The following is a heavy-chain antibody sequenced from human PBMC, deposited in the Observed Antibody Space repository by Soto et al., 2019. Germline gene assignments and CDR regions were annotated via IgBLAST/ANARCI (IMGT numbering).Heavy chain of an antibody. J-gene: IGHJ6*02. V-gene: IGHV1-2*02. D-gene: IGHD2-2*01. CDR2: INPQTGGT. CDR1: GYTFTGYY. Sequence: QVQLVQSGAEVKTPGASVRVSCKASGYTFTGYYIHWVREAPGQGLEWMGWINPQTGGTSYAQKFQGRVTLSRDTSINTAYLELSRLTFDDAAVYFCASERYQVISDGMDVWGQGTTVTVS. CDR3: ASERYQVISDGMDV.